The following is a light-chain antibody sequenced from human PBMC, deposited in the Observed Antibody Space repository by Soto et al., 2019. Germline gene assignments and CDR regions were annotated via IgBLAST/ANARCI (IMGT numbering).Light chain of an antibody. CDR1: QSISSW. Sequence: EIPMTQSPSTLSASVGHRVTITCRASQSISSWLAWYQQKPEKAPKLLIYKASSLESGVPSRFSGSGSGTEFTLTISSLQPEDFATYYCQQYNIYWTFGQGTKVDIK. CDR2: KAS. V-gene: IGKV1-5*03. J-gene: IGKJ1*01. CDR3: QQYNIYWT.